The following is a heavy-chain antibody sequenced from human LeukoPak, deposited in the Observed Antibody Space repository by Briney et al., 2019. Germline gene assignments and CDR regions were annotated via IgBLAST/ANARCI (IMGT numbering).Heavy chain of an antibody. D-gene: IGHD5-12*01. CDR1: GFTFDDYA. V-gene: IGHV3-48*01. J-gene: IGHJ4*02. CDR2: ISSSSSTI. Sequence: GRSLRLSCAASGFTFDDYAMHWVRQAPGKGLEWVSYISSSSSTIYYADPVKGRFTISRDNARNSLYLQMNSLRAEDTAVYFCARDRAVATDYWGQGTLVTVSS. CDR3: ARDRAVATDY.